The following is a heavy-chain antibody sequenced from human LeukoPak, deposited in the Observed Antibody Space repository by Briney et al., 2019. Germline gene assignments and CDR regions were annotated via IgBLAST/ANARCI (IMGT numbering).Heavy chain of an antibody. J-gene: IGHJ4*02. CDR1: GYTLSNFG. CDR2: LSASNGNT. D-gene: IGHD2-8*01. CDR3: ARDLRELMGGDYYFDY. V-gene: IGHV1-18*01. Sequence: GASVKVSCKASGYTLSNFGTSWVRQAPGQGLEWMGWLSASNGNTNYAQKVRGRVTMTTDTSTNTAYLELTSLRSDDTAVYYCARDLRELMGGDYYFDYWGQGTLVTVSS.